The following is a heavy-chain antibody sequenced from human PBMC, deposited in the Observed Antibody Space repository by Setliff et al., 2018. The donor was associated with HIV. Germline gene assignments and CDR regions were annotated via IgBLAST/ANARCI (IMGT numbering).Heavy chain of an antibody. Sequence: LRLSCAASGFTFSSYGMHWVRQAPGKGLEWVAFIRYDGSDKYYVDSVKGRFTISRDNAKNSVYLQMNSLRVEDTAMYYCTKDHLSGWASDCWGQGTLVTVSS. D-gene: IGHD6-19*01. CDR1: GFTFSSYG. CDR2: IRYDGSDK. J-gene: IGHJ4*02. V-gene: IGHV3-30*02. CDR3: TKDHLSGWASDC.